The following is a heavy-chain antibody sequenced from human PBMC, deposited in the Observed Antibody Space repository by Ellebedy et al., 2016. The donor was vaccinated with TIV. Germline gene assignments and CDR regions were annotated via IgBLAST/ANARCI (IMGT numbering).Heavy chain of an antibody. Sequence: GESLKISCAASGFTVSSNYMSWVRQAPGKGLEWVSVIYSGGSTYYADSVKGRFTISRHNSKNTLYLQMNSLRAEDTAVYYCASPIEYFQHWGQGTLVTVSS. V-gene: IGHV3-53*04. CDR2: IYSGGST. J-gene: IGHJ1*01. CDR3: ASPIEYFQH. CDR1: GFTVSSNY.